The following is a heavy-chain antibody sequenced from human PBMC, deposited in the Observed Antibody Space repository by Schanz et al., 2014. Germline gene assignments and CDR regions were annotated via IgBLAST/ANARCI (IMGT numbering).Heavy chain of an antibody. CDR2: ISSSSSTR. V-gene: IGHV3-48*01. D-gene: IGHD5-18*01. CDR3: VRVSFADPRLYRGMDRDIDY. CDR1: GFTFSSYA. Sequence: EVQLLESGGGLVQPGGSLRLSCAASGFTFSSYAMSWVRQAPGKGLEWVSYISSSSSTRYYADSVKGRFTISRDNAKNSLFLQMNSLRAEDTAVYYCVRVSFADPRLYRGMDRDIDYWGQGTLVTVSS. J-gene: IGHJ4*02.